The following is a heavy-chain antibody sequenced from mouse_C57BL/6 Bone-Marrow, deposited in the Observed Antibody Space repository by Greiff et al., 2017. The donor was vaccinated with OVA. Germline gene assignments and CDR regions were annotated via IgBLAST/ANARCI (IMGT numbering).Heavy chain of an antibody. J-gene: IGHJ1*03. CDR2: IDPSDSET. CDR3: AKYYGSSRGCFDV. CDR1: GYTFTSYW. Sequence: QVQLQQPGAELVRPGSSVKLSCKASGYTFTSYWMHWVKQRPIQGLEWIGNIDPSDSETHYNQKFKDKATLTVDKSSSTAYMQLSSLTSEDSAVYSCAKYYGSSRGCFDVWGTGTTVTVSS. D-gene: IGHD1-1*01. V-gene: IGHV1-52*01.